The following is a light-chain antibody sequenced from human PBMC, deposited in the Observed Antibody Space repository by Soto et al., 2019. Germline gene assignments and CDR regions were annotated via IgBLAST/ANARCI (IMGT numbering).Light chain of an antibody. CDR1: QSVSSN. CDR2: GAS. V-gene: IGKV3-15*01. Sequence: EIVMTQSPATLSVSPGERATLSCRASQSVSSNLAWYQQKPGQAPRILIYGASTRATGIPARFSGSGSGTEFTLTISSLHSEDFAVYYCQQGNTFGQGTKLEIK. J-gene: IGKJ2*01. CDR3: QQGNT.